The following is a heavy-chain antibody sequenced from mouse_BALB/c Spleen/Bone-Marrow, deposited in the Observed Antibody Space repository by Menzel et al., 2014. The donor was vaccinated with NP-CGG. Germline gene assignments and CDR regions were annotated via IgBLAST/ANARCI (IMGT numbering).Heavy chain of an antibody. J-gene: IGHJ3*01. Sequence: LMESGPELVKPGASVKISCKASGYTFTDYYINWVKQKPGQGLEWIGWIYPRNNNTKYNERFKDKATLTVDTPSSTAYMQLSSLTSEDTAVYFCARGITTATFAYWGQGTLVTVSA. V-gene: IGHV1-84*02. D-gene: IGHD1-2*01. CDR1: GYTFTDYY. CDR2: IYPRNNNT. CDR3: ARGITTATFAY.